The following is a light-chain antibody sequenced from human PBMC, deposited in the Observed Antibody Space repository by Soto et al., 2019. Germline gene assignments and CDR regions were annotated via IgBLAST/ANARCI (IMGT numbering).Light chain of an antibody. CDR3: QQYNGDSRT. J-gene: IGKJ1*01. CDR1: ERVAKS. CDR2: KAS. V-gene: IGKV1-5*03. Sequence: DIQITQSPSSLSASVGDTVTISFRASERVAKSLAWYQQNPGKAPNLLTYKASSLESGVPSRFSGSGSGTEFTLTIGSLEPDDFATYYCQQYNGDSRTFGQGTKV.